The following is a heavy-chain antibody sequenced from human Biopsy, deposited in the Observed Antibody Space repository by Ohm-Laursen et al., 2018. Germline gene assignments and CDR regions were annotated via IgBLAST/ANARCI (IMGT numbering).Heavy chain of an antibody. Sequence: SETLSLTCSVSGASVTSGSYYWSWTRQPPGKGLEWIGYVYYTGRTDYNPSLQSRVTISVDTSKNHFSLRLRSVTPADTAIYYCARDRGYYSDRTVPGYFDLWGRGTLVTVSS. J-gene: IGHJ2*01. D-gene: IGHD3-22*01. CDR1: GASVTSGSYY. CDR3: ARDRGYYSDRTVPGYFDL. V-gene: IGHV4-61*03. CDR2: VYYTGRT.